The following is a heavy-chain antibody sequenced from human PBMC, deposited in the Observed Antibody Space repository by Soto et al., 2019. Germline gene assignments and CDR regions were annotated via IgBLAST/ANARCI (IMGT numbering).Heavy chain of an antibody. V-gene: IGHV1-69*02. Sequence: QVQLVQSGAEVKKPGSSVKVSCKASGGTFSSYTISWVRQAPGQGLEWMGRIIPILGIANYAQKFQGRVTITADKSTSTAYMELSSLRSEDTAVYYCASGGYSRYYFDYWGQGTLVTVSS. D-gene: IGHD2-15*01. J-gene: IGHJ4*02. CDR3: ASGGYSRYYFDY. CDR2: IIPILGIA. CDR1: GGTFSSYT.